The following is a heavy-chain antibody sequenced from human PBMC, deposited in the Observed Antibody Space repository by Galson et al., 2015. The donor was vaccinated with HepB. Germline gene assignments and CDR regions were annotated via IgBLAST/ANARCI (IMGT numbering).Heavy chain of an antibody. Sequence: SVKVSCKASGGTFSSYTISWVRQAPGQGLEWMGRIIPILGIANYAQKFQGRVTITADKSTSTAYTELSSLRSEDTAVYYCARDKNYYDSSGYYLGVDYFDYWGQGTLVTVSS. CDR1: GGTFSSYT. V-gene: IGHV1-69*04. D-gene: IGHD3-22*01. CDR2: IIPILGIA. J-gene: IGHJ4*02. CDR3: ARDKNYYDSSGYYLGVDYFDY.